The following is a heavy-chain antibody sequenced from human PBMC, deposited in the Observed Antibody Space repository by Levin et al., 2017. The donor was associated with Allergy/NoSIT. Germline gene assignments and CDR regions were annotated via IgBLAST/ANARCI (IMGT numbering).Heavy chain of an antibody. J-gene: IGHJ4*02. CDR1: SGSISSGGYY. CDR2: IYFSGNT. CDR3: ARGGWGTMGRFDY. Sequence: SETLSLTCTVSSGSISSGGYYWSWIRQHPGKGLEWIGHIYFSGNTYYNSSLKRRATISMDTSKNQLSLKLNSVTAADTAVYYCARGGWGTMGRFDYWGQGALVTVSS. V-gene: IGHV4-31*03. D-gene: IGHD1-7*01.